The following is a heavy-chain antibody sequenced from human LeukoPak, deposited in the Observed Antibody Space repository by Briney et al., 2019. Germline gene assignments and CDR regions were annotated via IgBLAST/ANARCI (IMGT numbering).Heavy chain of an antibody. CDR1: GFTFSSYE. CDR3: AREVGSGHHFDY. D-gene: IGHD2-15*01. CDR2: ISSSGSTI. Sequence: GGSLRLSCAASGFTFSSYEMNWVRQAPGKGLEWVSYISSSGSTIYYADSVKGRFTISRDNAKNSLYLQMNSLRAEDTAVYYCAREVGSGHHFDYWGQGTLVTVSS. J-gene: IGHJ4*02. V-gene: IGHV3-48*03.